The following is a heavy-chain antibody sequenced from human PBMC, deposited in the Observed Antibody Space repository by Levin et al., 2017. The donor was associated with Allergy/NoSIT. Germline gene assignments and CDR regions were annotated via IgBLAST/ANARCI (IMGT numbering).Heavy chain of an antibody. Sequence: PSETLSLTCTVSGGSISSSSYYWGWIRQPPGKGLEWIGSIYYSGSTYYNPSLKSRVTISVDTSKNQFSLKLSSVTAADTAVYYCARLLWGPARGRGGGAFDIWGQGTMVTVSS. J-gene: IGHJ3*02. CDR1: GGSISSSSYY. D-gene: IGHD2-21*01. V-gene: IGHV4-39*07. CDR3: ARLLWGPARGRGGGAFDI. CDR2: IYYSGST.